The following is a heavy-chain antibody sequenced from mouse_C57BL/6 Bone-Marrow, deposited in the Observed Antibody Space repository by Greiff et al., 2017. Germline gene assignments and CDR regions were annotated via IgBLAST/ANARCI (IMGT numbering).Heavy chain of an antibody. J-gene: IGHJ2*01. D-gene: IGHD2-1*01. CDR1: GYTFTTYP. CDR3: ARGGNYGGYYFDY. CDR2: FHPYNDDT. Sequence: QVQLKESGAELVKPGASVTMSCKASGYTFTTYPIEWMKQNHGKSLEWIGNFHPYNDDTKYNEKFKGKATLTVEKSSSTVYLELSRLPSDDSAVYYGARGGNYGGYYFDYWGQGTTLTVSS. V-gene: IGHV1-47*01.